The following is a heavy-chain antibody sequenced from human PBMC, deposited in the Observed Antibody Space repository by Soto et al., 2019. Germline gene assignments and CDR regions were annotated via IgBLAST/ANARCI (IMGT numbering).Heavy chain of an antibody. D-gene: IGHD5-12*01. V-gene: IGHV3-30*18. CDR1: GYTFSSYG. CDR2: ISYDGSNK. Sequence: QVQLVESGGGVVQPGRSLRLSCAASGYTFSSYGMHWVRQAPGKGLEWVAVISYDGSNKYYADSVKGRFTISRDNSKNTLYLQMNSLRAEDTAVYYCAKEKNLRIVATTIDYWGQGTLVTVSS. CDR3: AKEKNLRIVATTIDY. J-gene: IGHJ4*02.